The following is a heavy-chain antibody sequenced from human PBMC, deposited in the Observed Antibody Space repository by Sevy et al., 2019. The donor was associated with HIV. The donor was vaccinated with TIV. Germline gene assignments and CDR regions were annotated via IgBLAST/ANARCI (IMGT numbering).Heavy chain of an antibody. CDR3: AREGLGGFYSSLDR. Sequence: GGSLRLSCVASGFTFSKYWMHWVRQAPGKGLEWISYISSSANDIKYADSVKGRFTISRDNARNSLYLAMSSLRAEDTAVYYCAREGLGGFYSSLDRWGQGTLVTVSS. V-gene: IGHV3-21*05. CDR2: ISSSANDI. CDR1: GFTFSKYW. D-gene: IGHD3-22*01. J-gene: IGHJ5*02.